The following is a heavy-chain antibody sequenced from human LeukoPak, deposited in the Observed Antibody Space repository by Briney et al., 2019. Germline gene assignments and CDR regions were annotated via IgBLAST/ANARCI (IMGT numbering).Heavy chain of an antibody. CDR1: GFTFSSYA. CDR3: AAIVAARPR. J-gene: IGHJ4*02. D-gene: IGHD6-6*01. CDR2: ISYDGSNK. Sequence: GGSLRLSCAASGFTFSSYAMHWVRQAPGKGLEWVAVISYDGSNKYYADSVKGRFTISRDNSKNTLYLQMNSLRAEDTAVYYCAAIVAARPRWGQGTLVTVSS. V-gene: IGHV3-30*04.